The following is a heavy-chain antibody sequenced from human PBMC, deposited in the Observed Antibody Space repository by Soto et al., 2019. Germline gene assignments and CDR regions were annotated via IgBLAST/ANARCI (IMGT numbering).Heavy chain of an antibody. Sequence: QVQLQESGPGLVKPSETLSLTCTVSGGSIGNSYWSWIRQSPGKGLEWIGYIYYSGSSNYNPSLMSRVSITVDTSKNQFALKLSSVTAADTAVYYCAGHSSSWPIFDYWGQGTLVIVSS. J-gene: IGHJ4*02. CDR2: IYYSGSS. D-gene: IGHD6-13*01. CDR1: GGSIGNSY. V-gene: IGHV4-59*08. CDR3: AGHSSSWPIFDY.